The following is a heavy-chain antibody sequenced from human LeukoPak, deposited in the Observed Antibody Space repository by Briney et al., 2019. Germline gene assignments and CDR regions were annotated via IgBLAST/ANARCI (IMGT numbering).Heavy chain of an antibody. Sequence: SETLSLTCTVSGYSISSGYYWGWIRQPPGKGLEWIGSIYHSGSTYYNPSLKSRVTISVDTSKNQFSLKLSSVTAADTAVYYCARQGYTSSWYTNAYWGQGTLVTVSS. CDR3: ARQGYTSSWYTNAY. J-gene: IGHJ4*02. V-gene: IGHV4-38-2*02. D-gene: IGHD6-13*01. CDR1: GYSISSGYY. CDR2: IYHSGST.